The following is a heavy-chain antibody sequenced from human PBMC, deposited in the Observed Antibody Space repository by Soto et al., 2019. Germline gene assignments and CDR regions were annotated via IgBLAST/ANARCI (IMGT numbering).Heavy chain of an antibody. CDR3: ARDLGGWTDY. J-gene: IGHJ4*02. CDR1: GYTFTSYA. CDR2: INAGNGNT. V-gene: IGHV1-3*01. Sequence: QVQLVQSGAEVKKPGASVKVSCKASGYTFTSYAMQWVRQAPGPRLEWMGWINAGNGNTKYSQKFQGRVTITSDTSASTDYMELSSLRSEDTAVYYCARDLGGWTDYWGQGTLVTVSS. D-gene: IGHD6-19*01.